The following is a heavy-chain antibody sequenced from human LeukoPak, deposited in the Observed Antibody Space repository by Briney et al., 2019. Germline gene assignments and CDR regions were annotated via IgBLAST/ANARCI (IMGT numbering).Heavy chain of an antibody. CDR3: ARASSGYDY. Sequence: PTGGSLRLSCAASGFTFSSYEMNWVRQAPGKGLEWVSYISSSGSTIYYADSVKGRFTISRDNAKNSLYLQMNSLRAEDTAVYYCARASSGYDYWGQGTLVTVSS. CDR1: GFTFSSYE. D-gene: IGHD3-22*01. V-gene: IGHV3-48*03. CDR2: ISSSGSTI. J-gene: IGHJ4*02.